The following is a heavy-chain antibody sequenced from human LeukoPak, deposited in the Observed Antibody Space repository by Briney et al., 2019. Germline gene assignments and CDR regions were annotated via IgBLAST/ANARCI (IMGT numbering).Heavy chain of an antibody. V-gene: IGHV3-53*01. Sequence: GGSLRLSGAASGFTVSSHYMSWVRQAPGKVLEWVSLLCGGITYYADSVKGRSTISRDNSKNTLYLQMNSLRAEDTAVYYCARGTDFWSGYVQIWGQGTMVTVSS. CDR1: GFTVSSHY. CDR3: ARGTDFWSGYVQI. D-gene: IGHD3-3*01. CDR2: LCGGIT. J-gene: IGHJ3*02.